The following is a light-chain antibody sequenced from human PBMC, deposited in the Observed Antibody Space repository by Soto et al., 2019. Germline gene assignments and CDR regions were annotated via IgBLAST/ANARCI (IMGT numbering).Light chain of an antibody. CDR3: SSYTNINTRACV. J-gene: IGLJ1*01. CDR1: SGDIGSYNR. Sequence: QSVLTQPASVSGSPGQSITISCTGTSGDIGSYNRVSWYQQHPGKAPKLIIYEVTDRPSGVSNRSSGSKSDNTASLTISGLQAEDEAEYYCSSYTNINTRACVFGTGTKVTVL. V-gene: IGLV2-14*01. CDR2: EVT.